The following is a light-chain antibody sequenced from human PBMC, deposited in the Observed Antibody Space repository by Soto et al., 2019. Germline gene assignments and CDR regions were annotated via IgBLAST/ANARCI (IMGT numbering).Light chain of an antibody. CDR3: QQYKSYST. Sequence: IQIPQSPSTLSASVGDRVTLTCRANQSLNNRLAWYQQRPGKAPKLLIYDASTLESGVPSRFSGSGSGTEFTLTINNLQPDDLATYICQQYKSYSTFGRGTKVDIK. CDR2: DAS. J-gene: IGKJ1*01. V-gene: IGKV1-5*01. CDR1: QSLNNR.